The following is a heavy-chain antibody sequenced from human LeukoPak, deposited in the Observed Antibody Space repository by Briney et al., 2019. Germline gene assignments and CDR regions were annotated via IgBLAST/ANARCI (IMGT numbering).Heavy chain of an antibody. CDR2: ISWNSGSI. CDR1: GFTFDDYA. V-gene: IGHV3-9*01. J-gene: IGHJ4*02. Sequence: GGSLRLSCAASGFTFDDYAMHWVRHAPGKGLEWVSGISWNSGSIGYADSVKGRFTISRDNAKNSLYLQMNSLRAEDTALYYCAKDRGSSGYLSYWGQGTLVTVSS. CDR3: AKDRGSSGYLSY. D-gene: IGHD1-26*01.